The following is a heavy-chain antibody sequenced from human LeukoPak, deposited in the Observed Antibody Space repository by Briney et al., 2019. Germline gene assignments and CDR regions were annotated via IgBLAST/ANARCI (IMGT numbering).Heavy chain of an antibody. D-gene: IGHD3-10*01. CDR3: ARGGLLWFGELSGY. J-gene: IGHJ4*02. CDR1: GFTFSSYA. Sequence: GGSLRLSCAASGFTFSSYAMHWVRQAPGKGLEYVSVISSNGGGTYYANSVKGRFTISRDNSKNTLYLQMGSLRAEDMAVYYCARGGLLWFGELSGYWGQGTLVTVSS. V-gene: IGHV3-64*01. CDR2: ISSNGGGT.